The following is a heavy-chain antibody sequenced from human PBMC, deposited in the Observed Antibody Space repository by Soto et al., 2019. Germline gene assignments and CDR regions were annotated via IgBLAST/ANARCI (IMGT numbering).Heavy chain of an antibody. CDR1: GYIFINYY. Sequence: QVQLVQSGAEVKKPGASVKISCKTSGYIFINYYIHWVRQAPGQVLEWVALFNPMSGSTNYAQKLHVRVNVTSDTSTRTVYMELSSMISEDKAVYYCASDLSVADYLGKGTLVTVYS. V-gene: IGHV1-46*04. J-gene: IGHJ4*02. CDR2: FNPMSGST. D-gene: IGHD2-15*01. CDR3: ASDLSVADY.